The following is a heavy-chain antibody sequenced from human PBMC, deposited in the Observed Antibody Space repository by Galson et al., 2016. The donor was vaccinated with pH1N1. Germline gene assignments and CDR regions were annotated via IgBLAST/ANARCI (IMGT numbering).Heavy chain of an antibody. D-gene: IGHD3-10*01. V-gene: IGHV4-59*01. J-gene: IGHJ6*02. Sequence: ETLSLTCTVSGGSTSSDYWSWIRQPPGKGLEWIGYIHNSGSTNYNPSLKSRVTISVDTSKKQFSLKLSSVTAADTAVYYCARGDYYYGSGTDEDFGFDPWGQGTTVTVSS. CDR1: GGSTSSDY. CDR3: ARGDYYYGSGTDEDFGFDP. CDR2: IHNSGST.